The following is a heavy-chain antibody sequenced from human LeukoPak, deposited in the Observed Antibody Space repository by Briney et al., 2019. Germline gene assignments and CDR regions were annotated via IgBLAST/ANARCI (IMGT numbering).Heavy chain of an antibody. CDR1: GFDFSSQW. J-gene: IGHJ3*02. CDR3: AKVRIVTLVYDAFDM. V-gene: IGHV3-23*01. CDR2: ISASAIST. D-gene: IGHD1-26*01. Sequence: GGSLRLSCAASGFDFSSQWMSWVRQAPGKGLEWVSTISASAISTYYADSVKGRFTISRDNSKNTLYLQMNSLRAEDTAIYYCAKVRIVTLVYDAFDMWGQGTMVTVSS.